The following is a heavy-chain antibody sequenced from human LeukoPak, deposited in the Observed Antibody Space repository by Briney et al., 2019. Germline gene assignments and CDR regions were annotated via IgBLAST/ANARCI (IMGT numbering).Heavy chain of an antibody. CDR3: ARDAGTTVVTPLIL. J-gene: IGHJ4*02. CDR2: ISHSGST. V-gene: IGHV4-4*02. CDR1: GASIISSNW. Sequence: SETLSLTCAVSGASIISSNWWSWVRQPPGKGLEWIGEISHSGSTNYNPSLKSRLTISVDKSKNQFSLSLSSVTAADTAVYYCARDAGTTVVTPLILWGQGTLVTVSS. D-gene: IGHD4-23*01.